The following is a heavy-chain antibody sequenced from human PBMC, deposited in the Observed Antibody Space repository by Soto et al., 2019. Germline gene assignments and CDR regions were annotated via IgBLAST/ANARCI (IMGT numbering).Heavy chain of an antibody. V-gene: IGHV4-30-4*01. CDR1: GGSISSDKYY. Sequence: QVQLQESGPGLVKPSQTLSLTCSVSGGSISSDKYYWSWVRQPPGKGLEWIGYIYYSGSTYYNPSLNSRLTISVDTSKNQFSLKLSSVTAADTAVYYCARYYFDSSGPSAALDYWGQGTLVTVSS. D-gene: IGHD3-22*01. J-gene: IGHJ4*02. CDR2: IYYSGST. CDR3: ARYYFDSSGPSAALDY.